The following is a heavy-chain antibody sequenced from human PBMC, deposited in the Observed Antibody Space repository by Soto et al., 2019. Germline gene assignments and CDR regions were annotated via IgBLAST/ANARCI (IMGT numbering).Heavy chain of an antibody. Sequence: QVQLQESGPGLVKPSETLSLTCSVSGDSVNYYYWTWIRQPPGKGLEWIGYIYYTGSTNYNPSLKGRVTISIDTSKKQFPLMLSSVTAADTAVYYCARWPNTSSSARAFDLWGQGTMVTVSS. J-gene: IGHJ3*01. CDR1: GDSVNYYY. V-gene: IGHV4-59*02. CDR3: ARWPNTSSSARAFDL. CDR2: IYYTGST. D-gene: IGHD6-6*01.